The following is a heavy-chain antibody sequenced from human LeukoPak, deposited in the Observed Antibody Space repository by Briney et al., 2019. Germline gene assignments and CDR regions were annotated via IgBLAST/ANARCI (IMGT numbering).Heavy chain of an antibody. V-gene: IGHV3-21*01. CDR1: GFTFSSYS. CDR3: ARVYYDILTGYYSPFQH. CDR2: ISSSSSYI. D-gene: IGHD3-9*01. Sequence: RGSLRLSCAASGFTFSSYSMNWVRQAPGKGLEWVSSISSSSSYIYYADSVKGRFTISRDNAKNSLYLQMNSLRAEDTAVYYCARVYYDILTGYYSPFQHWGQGTLVTVSS. J-gene: IGHJ1*01.